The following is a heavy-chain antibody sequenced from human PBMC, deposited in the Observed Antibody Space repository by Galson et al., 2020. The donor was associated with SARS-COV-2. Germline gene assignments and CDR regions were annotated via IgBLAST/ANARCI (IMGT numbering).Heavy chain of an antibody. V-gene: IGHV4-59*08. CDR3: ARGAGMMSSGKYFDL. J-gene: IGHJ2*01. D-gene: IGHD1-26*01. Sequence: SETLSLTCTVSTDSISNFLWTWIRQPPGKGLEWIGDIHYSGRSNHNPSLKSRVTMSLDTSMKHFSLKLRSVTVTDTAVFYCARGAGMMSSGKYFDLWGRGTLVTVSS. CDR1: TDSISNFL. CDR2: IHYSGRS.